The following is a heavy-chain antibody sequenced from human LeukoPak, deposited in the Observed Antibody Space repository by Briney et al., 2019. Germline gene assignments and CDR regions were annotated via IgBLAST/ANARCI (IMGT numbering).Heavy chain of an antibody. CDR3: GRLTYYYDSSGYYYPLYFDY. CDR1: GGSVSSDNYY. V-gene: IGHV4-61*01. D-gene: IGHD3-22*01. J-gene: IGHJ4*02. Sequence: SETLSLTCTVSGGSVSSDNYYWTWIRQPPGKGLGWFGNISYSGRATYNPSLKSRVTISVDTSKTQFSLKLTSVTAADTAVYYCGRLTYYYDSSGYYYPLYFDYWGQGTLVTVSS. CDR2: ISYSGRA.